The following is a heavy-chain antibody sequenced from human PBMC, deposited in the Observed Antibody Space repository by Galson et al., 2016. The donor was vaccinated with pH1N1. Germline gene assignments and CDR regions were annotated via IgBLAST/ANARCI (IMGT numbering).Heavy chain of an antibody. Sequence: SVKVSCKASGYTFTNYGINWVRQAPGQGLEWMAWMSAYNGNTNYAQKFQGRVTMATDTSTNTAYMELRNLTSDDTAVYYCARDVRISLWLPDFWGQGTLVTVSS. CDR1: GYTFTNYG. D-gene: IGHD5-18*01. CDR3: ARDVRISLWLPDF. CDR2: MSAYNGNT. J-gene: IGHJ4*02. V-gene: IGHV1-18*01.